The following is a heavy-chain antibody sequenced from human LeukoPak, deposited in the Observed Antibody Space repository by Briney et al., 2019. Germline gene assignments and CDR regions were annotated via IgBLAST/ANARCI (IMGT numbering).Heavy chain of an antibody. CDR3: ARAGSSGSFDAFDI. J-gene: IGHJ3*02. D-gene: IGHD6-19*01. V-gene: IGHV4-34*01. Sequence: SETLSLTCAVYGGSFSGYYWSWIRQPPGKGLEWIGEINHSGSTNYSPSLKSRVTISVDTSKNQFSLKLSSVTAADTAVYYCARAGSSGSFDAFDIWGQGTMVTVSS. CDR2: INHSGST. CDR1: GGSFSGYY.